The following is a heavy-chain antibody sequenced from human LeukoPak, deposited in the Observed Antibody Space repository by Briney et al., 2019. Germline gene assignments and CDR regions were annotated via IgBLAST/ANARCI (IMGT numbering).Heavy chain of an antibody. CDR3: ARAYCSSTSCYKRGYYYYYMDV. Sequence: WASVKVSCKASGGTFSSYAISWVRQAPGQGLEWMGGIIPIFGTANYAQKFQGRVTITTDESTSTAYMELSSLRSEDTAVYYCARAYCSSTSCYKRGYYYYYMDVWGKGTTVTVSS. J-gene: IGHJ6*03. V-gene: IGHV1-69*05. D-gene: IGHD2-2*02. CDR1: GGTFSSYA. CDR2: IIPIFGTA.